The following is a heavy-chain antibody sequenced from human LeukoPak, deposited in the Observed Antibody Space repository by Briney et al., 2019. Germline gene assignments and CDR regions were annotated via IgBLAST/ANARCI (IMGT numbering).Heavy chain of an antibody. J-gene: IGHJ3*02. CDR3: ARVHSVYYYDSSGSDAFDI. CDR2: INPSGGST. CDR1: GYTFTSYY. V-gene: IGHV1-46*01. D-gene: IGHD3-22*01. Sequence: ASVKVSCKASGYTFTSYYMHWVRQAPGQGLEWMGIINPSGGSTSYAQKFQGRVTMTRDTSTSTVYMELSSLRSEDTAVYYCARVHSVYYYDSSGSDAFDIWGQGTMVTVSS.